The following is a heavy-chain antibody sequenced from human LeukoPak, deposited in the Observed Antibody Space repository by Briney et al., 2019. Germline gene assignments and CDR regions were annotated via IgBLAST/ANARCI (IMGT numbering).Heavy chain of an antibody. J-gene: IGHJ6*03. CDR1: GFTFGDYA. CDR3: ARSGIKMVRGVIIKSPYHMDV. V-gene: IGHV3-21*01. D-gene: IGHD3-10*01. Sequence: PGGSLRLSCTTSGFTFGDYAMSWFRQAPGKGLEWVSSISSSGSYIYYADSVKGRFTISRDDAKNSLSLQMNSLRAEDTAVYYCARSGIKMVRGVIIKSPYHMDVWGKGTTVTVSS. CDR2: ISSSGSYI.